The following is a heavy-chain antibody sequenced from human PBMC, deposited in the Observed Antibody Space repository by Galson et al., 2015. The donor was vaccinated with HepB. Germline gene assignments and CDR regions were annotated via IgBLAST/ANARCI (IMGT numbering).Heavy chain of an antibody. V-gene: IGHV3-73*01. J-gene: IGHJ3*02. D-gene: IGHD3-3*01. CDR2: IRSKANSYAT. Sequence: SLRLSCAASGFTFSGSAMHWVRQASGKGLEWVGRIRSKANSYATAYAASVKGRFTISRDDSKNTAYLQMNSLKTEDTAVYYCTSPHYDFWSGYLDAFDIRGQGTMVTVSS. CDR3: TSPHYDFWSGYLDAFDI. CDR1: GFTFSGSA.